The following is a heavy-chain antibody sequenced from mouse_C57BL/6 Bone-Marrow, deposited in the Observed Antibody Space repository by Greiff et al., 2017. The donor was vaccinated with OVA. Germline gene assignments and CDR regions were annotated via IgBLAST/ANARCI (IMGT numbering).Heavy chain of an antibody. J-gene: IGHJ2*01. V-gene: IGHV1-53*01. CDR3: ERGGTTVVVDYFDY. CDR2: INPSNGGT. Sequence: QVQLQQPGTELVKPGASVKLSCKASGYTFTSYWMHWVKQRPGQGLEWIGIINPSNGGTNYNEKFKSKATLTVDNSTCTAYMQLSSLTAEDSAVYYCERGGTTVVVDYFDYWGQGTTLTVSS. CDR1: GYTFTSYW. D-gene: IGHD1-1*01.